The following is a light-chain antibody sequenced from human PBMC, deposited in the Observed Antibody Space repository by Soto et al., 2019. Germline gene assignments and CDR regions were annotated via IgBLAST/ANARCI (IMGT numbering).Light chain of an antibody. CDR3: QQYGDSPRS. CDR1: RSLSSDY. CDR2: HAS. J-gene: IGKJ1*01. V-gene: IGKV3-20*01. Sequence: IVLMQSPDTLSLSPGERATLSCRASRSLSSDYLAWYQQKPGQAPRLLLYHASRRATGTPDRLSVSGSGTDFTLTISRLETGDFAVYYCQQYGDSPRSFGQGTKVDIK.